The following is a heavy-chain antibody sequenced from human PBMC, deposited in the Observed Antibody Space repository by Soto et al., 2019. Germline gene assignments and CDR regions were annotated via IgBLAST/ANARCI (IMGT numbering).Heavy chain of an antibody. D-gene: IGHD3-3*01. Sequence: GGSLRLSCAASGFTFSTYAMTWGRQAPGKGLEWASAISSNGGSTYYADSAKGRFTISRDKSKSTVYLQFNSLRAEDTAVYYCAKVGTTIFGDYYYGMDVWGQGTTVTVSS. J-gene: IGHJ6*02. CDR2: ISSNGGST. V-gene: IGHV3-23*01. CDR3: AKVGTTIFGDYYYGMDV. CDR1: GFTFSTYA.